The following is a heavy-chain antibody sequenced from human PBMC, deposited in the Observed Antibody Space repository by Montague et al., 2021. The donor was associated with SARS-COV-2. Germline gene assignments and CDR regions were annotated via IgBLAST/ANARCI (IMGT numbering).Heavy chain of an antibody. CDR2: IDWDDDK. J-gene: IGHJ6*02. Sequence: PALVKPTQTLTLTCTFSGFSLSTGGMCVSWIRQPPGKALEWLALIDWDDDKYYSTSLKTRPTISKDTSKNQVVLTMTNMDPVDTATYYCARMEAAAVGIGSKQYYGMDVWGQGNTVTVSS. CDR1: GFSLSTGGMC. CDR3: ARMEAAAVGIGSKQYYGMDV. D-gene: IGHD6-13*01. V-gene: IGHV2-70*01.